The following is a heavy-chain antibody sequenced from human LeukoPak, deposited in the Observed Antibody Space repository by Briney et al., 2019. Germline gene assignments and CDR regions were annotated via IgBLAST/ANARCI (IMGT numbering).Heavy chain of an antibody. D-gene: IGHD6-19*01. CDR1: GFIFSNYA. CDR3: AKETSSGWFNFDY. J-gene: IGHJ4*02. V-gene: IGHV3-23*01. CDR2: ISGSGGST. Sequence: GSLRLSCAASGFIFSNYAMSWVRQALGKGLEWVSAISGSGGSTYYADSVKGRFTISRDNSKDTLYLQMNSLRAEDTAVYYCAKETSSGWFNFDYWGQGTLVTVSS.